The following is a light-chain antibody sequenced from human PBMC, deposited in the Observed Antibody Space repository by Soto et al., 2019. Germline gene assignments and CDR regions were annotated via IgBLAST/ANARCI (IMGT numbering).Light chain of an antibody. CDR2: EVS. Sequence: QSALTQPASVSGSPGQSITISCTGTSSDVGGYNYVSWYQHHPGKAPKLMIYEVSNRPSGASNRFSGSKSGNTASLTISGLQAEDEADYYCSSYTSSSTVVFGGGTQLTVL. V-gene: IGLV2-14*01. J-gene: IGLJ2*01. CDR3: SSYTSSSTVV. CDR1: SSDVGGYNY.